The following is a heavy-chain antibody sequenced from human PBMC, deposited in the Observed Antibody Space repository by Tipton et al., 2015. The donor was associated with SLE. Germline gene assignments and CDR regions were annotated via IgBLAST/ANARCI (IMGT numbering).Heavy chain of an antibody. CDR3: ARDYDTLTGSGGFDI. J-gene: IGHJ3*02. CDR2: IYSGGRT. CDR1: GFTFRSYW. D-gene: IGHD3-9*01. Sequence: LRLSCAASGFTFRSYWMSWVRQAPGKGLEWIGYIYSGGRTNYNPSLKSRVTISVDTSKNQFSLKVSSVTAADTAVYYCARDYDTLTGSGGFDIWGQGTKVTVSS. V-gene: IGHV4-59*01.